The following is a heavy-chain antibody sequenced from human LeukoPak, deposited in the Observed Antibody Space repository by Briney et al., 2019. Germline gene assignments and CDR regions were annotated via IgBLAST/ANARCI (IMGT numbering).Heavy chain of an antibody. D-gene: IGHD2-21*01. Sequence: PGGSLRLSCAASGFTFSSYSMKRVRQAPGKGLEWVSVISGSGGNTYYANPVRGRFTISRDNSRNTPYLQVSSLGTDDTGLYYCVKDMGRGGGAVIDYWGQGTLVTVSS. CDR2: ISGSGGNT. J-gene: IGHJ4*02. CDR1: GFTFSSYS. CDR3: VKDMGRGGGAVIDY. V-gene: IGHV3-23*01.